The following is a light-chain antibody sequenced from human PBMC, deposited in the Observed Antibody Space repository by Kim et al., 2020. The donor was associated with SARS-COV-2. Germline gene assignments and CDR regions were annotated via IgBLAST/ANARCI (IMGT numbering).Light chain of an antibody. CDR2: GKN. J-gene: IGLJ3*02. Sequence: SSELTQDPAVSVALGQTVRITCQGDSLRSYYASWYQQKPGQAPVLVIYGKNNRPSGIPDRFSGSNSGNTASLNITGAQAEEEADDYCNSRDSSGNQRVFG. CDR3: NSRDSSGNQRV. V-gene: IGLV3-19*01. CDR1: SLRSYY.